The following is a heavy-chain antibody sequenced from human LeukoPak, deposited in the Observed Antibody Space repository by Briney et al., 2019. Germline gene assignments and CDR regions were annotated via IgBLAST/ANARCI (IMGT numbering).Heavy chain of an antibody. CDR3: ARIYSNAYRD. J-gene: IGHJ4*02. CDR1: GSSFTSYW. V-gene: IGHV5-51*01. D-gene: IGHD3-16*01. CDR2: IYPGDSDA. Sequence: HGESLKISCKGSGSSFTSYWIAWVRQMPGKGLEWLGIIYPGDSDARYSPSFQGQVTISADKSITTAYLQWSSLKASDTAIRYCARIYSNAYRDWGQGTLVTVSS.